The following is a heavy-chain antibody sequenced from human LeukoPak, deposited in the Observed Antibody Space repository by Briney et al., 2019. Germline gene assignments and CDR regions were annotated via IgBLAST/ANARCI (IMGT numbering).Heavy chain of an antibody. J-gene: IGHJ3*02. D-gene: IGHD2-15*01. Sequence: ASVKVSCKASGYTFTSYYMHWVRQAPGQGLEWMGIINPSGGSTSYAQKFQGRVTMTRDMSTSTVYMELSSLRSEDTAVYYCARVEVTVGDAFDIWGQGTMVTVSS. V-gene: IGHV1-46*01. CDR3: ARVEVTVGDAFDI. CDR1: GYTFTSYY. CDR2: INPSGGST.